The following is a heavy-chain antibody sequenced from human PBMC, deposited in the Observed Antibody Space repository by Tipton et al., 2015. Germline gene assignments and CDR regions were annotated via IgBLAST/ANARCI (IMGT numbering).Heavy chain of an antibody. V-gene: IGHV4-39*01. CDR2: IYYTANT. D-gene: IGHD3-10*01. CDR3: ARVDILLSQGGMDV. J-gene: IGHJ6*02. CDR1: GGSISTSHYY. Sequence: TLSLTCTVSGGSISTSHYYWGWIRQPQGKGLQWIGSIYYTANTVDNPSLRSRVTISVDKFKNQFSLELNSVTAADTAVYYCARVDILLSQGGMDVWGQGTTVTVSS.